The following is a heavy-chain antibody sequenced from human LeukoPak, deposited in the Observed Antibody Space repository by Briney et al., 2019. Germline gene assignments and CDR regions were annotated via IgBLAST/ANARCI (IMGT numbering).Heavy chain of an antibody. D-gene: IGHD3-10*02. Sequence: QAGGSLRLSCAASGFTFSSYEMNWVRQAPGKGLEWVSYISSSGSTIYYADSGKGRFTISRDNAKNSLYLQMNSLRAEDTAVYYCAELGITMIGGVWGKGTTVTISS. CDR3: AELGITMIGGV. V-gene: IGHV3-48*03. J-gene: IGHJ6*04. CDR2: ISSSGSTI. CDR1: GFTFSSYE.